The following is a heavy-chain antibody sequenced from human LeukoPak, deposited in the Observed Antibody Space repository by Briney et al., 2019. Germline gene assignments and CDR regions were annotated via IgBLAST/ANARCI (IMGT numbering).Heavy chain of an antibody. J-gene: IGHJ4*02. CDR2: IYYSGST. CDR3: ARHPYCGGDCFPPYYFDY. Sequence: SEALSLTCTVSGGSISSYYWSWIRQPPGKGLEWIGYIYYSGSTYYNPSLKSRVTISVDTSKNQFSLKLSSVTAADTAVYYCARHPYCGGDCFPPYYFDYWGQGTLVTVSS. V-gene: IGHV4-59*01. D-gene: IGHD2-21*02. CDR1: GGSISSYY.